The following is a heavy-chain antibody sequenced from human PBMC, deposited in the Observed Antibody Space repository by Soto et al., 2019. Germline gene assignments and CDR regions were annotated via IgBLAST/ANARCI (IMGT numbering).Heavy chain of an antibody. CDR3: AREGYPYGLDS. CDR1: GFSINSKY. J-gene: IGHJ4*02. V-gene: IGHV3-53*02. Sequence: EVQLVETGGGLIQPGGSLSLSCAASGFSINSKYMTWVRQAPGKGLEWVSLTYTGGNTLYADSVKGRFTVARDMSTNTLFLQMDSLRGDDTAISYCAREGYPYGLDSWGQGSLVAVSS. CDR2: TYTGGNT. D-gene: IGHD4-17*01.